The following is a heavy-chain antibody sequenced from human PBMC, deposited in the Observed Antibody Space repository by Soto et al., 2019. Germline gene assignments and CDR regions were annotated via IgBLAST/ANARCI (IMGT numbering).Heavy chain of an antibody. CDR2: IYYDGST. J-gene: IGHJ4*02. V-gene: IGHV4-59*01. CDR3: ARAGYSYGFGYYYDY. CDR1: GGSISRYY. D-gene: IGHD5-18*01. Sequence: PSETLSLTCTVSGGSISRYYWSWIRQPPGKGLEWIGNIYYDGSTNYSPSLKSWVTISVDTSKNQFSLRLSSVTAADTAVYYCARAGYSYGFGYYYDYWGQGTLVT.